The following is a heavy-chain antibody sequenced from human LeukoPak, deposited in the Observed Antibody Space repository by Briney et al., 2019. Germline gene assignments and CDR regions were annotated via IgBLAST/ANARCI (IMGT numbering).Heavy chain of an antibody. V-gene: IGHV4-59*04. CDR3: ARQSVVVPAAHYYYYYYMDV. D-gene: IGHD2-2*01. J-gene: IGHJ6*03. CDR1: GGSISSYY. CDR2: IYHSGST. Sequence: SETLSLTCTVSGGSISSYYWSWIRQPPGKGLEWIGYIYHSGSTYYNPSLKSRVTISVDTSKNQFSLKLSSVTAADTAVYYCARQSVVVPAAHYYYYYYMDVWGKGTTVTVSS.